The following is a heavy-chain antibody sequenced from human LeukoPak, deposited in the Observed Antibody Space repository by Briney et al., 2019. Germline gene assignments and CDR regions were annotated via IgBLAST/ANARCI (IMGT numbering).Heavy chain of an antibody. Sequence: ASVKVSCKASGYTFTSYGISWVRQAPGQGLEWMGRINPNSGGTNYAQKFQGRVTMTRDTSISTAYMELSRPRSDDTAVYYCARGGRGCSSTSCPWGNWFDPWGQGTLVTVSS. D-gene: IGHD2-2*01. CDR1: GYTFTSYG. CDR3: ARGGRGCSSTSCPWGNWFDP. J-gene: IGHJ5*02. CDR2: INPNSGGT. V-gene: IGHV1-2*06.